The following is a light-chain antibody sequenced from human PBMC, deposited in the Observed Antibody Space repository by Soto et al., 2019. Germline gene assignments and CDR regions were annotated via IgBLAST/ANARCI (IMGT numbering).Light chain of an antibody. J-gene: IGKJ5*01. CDR3: QQSYSTPRN. CDR2: AAS. CDR1: QSISSY. Sequence: DIQMTQSPSSLSASVGDRVTITCLASQSISSYLNWYQQKPGKAPNLLIYAASSLQSGVPSRFSGSGSPTDLTLTISSLQPEDFATYYCQQSYSTPRNFGKGT. V-gene: IGKV1-39*01.